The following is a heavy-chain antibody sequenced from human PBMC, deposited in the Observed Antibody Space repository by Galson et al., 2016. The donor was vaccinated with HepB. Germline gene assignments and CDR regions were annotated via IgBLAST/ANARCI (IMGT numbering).Heavy chain of an antibody. V-gene: IGHV3-23*01. CDR2: ISGSGTST. CDR1: GFTFSQYA. D-gene: IGHD6-19*01. J-gene: IGHJ4*02. Sequence: SLRLSCAASGFTFSQYAMSWVRQAPGKGLEWVSGISGSGTSTYHADSVKGRFTISRDNSRNTLYLQMNSLRAEDTAVYYCARDPPGIAVAGYFAYWGQGTVVTVSS. CDR3: ARDPPGIAVAGYFAY.